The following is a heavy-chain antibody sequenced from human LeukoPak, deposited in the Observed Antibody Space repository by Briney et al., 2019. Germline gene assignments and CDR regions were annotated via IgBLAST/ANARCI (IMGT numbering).Heavy chain of an antibody. Sequence: GASVKVSCKASGYTFTGYYTHWVRQAPGQGLEWMGWINPNSGGTNYAQKFQGRVTMTRDTSISTAYMELSRLRSDDTTVYYCARDRVGVIYGMDVWGQGTTVTVSS. CDR2: INPNSGGT. J-gene: IGHJ6*02. V-gene: IGHV1-2*02. D-gene: IGHD2-15*01. CDR3: ARDRVGVIYGMDV. CDR1: GYTFTGYY.